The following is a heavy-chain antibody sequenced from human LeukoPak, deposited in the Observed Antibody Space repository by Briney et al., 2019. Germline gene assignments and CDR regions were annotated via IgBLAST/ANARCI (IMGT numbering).Heavy chain of an antibody. Sequence: LSGGSLRLSCAAPGFTFSTYAMSWVRQAPGKGLEWVSSISGSGGSTFYADSVKGRFTISRGNSKNTLYLQMNSLRAEDTAVYYCAKRITVVARDAFDFWGQGTMVTVSS. CDR3: AKRITVVARDAFDF. CDR1: GFTFSTYA. CDR2: ISGSGGST. D-gene: IGHD1-14*01. V-gene: IGHV3-23*01. J-gene: IGHJ3*01.